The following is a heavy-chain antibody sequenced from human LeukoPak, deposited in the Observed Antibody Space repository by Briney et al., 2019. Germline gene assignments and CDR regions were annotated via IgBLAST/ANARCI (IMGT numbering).Heavy chain of an antibody. J-gene: IGHJ4*02. V-gene: IGHV4-39*02. Sequence: PSETLSLTCTVSGGSISSSSYYWGWIRQPPGKGLEWIVSIYYSGSTYYNPSLNSRVTISVDTSKNQFSLKLSSVTAADTAVYYCAREPGIAAADHFDYWGQGTLVTVSS. D-gene: IGHD6-13*01. CDR1: GGSISSSSYY. CDR3: AREPGIAAADHFDY. CDR2: IYYSGST.